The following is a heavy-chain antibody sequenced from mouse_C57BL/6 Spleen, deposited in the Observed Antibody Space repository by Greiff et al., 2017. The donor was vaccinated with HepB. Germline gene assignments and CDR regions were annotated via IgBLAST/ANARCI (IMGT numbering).Heavy chain of an antibody. D-gene: IGHD2-4*01. CDR1: GFTFTDYY. Sequence: EVQWVESGGGLVQPGGSLSLSCAASGFTFTDYYMSWVRQPSGKALEWLGFIRNKANGYTTEYSASVKGRFTISRDNSQSILYLQMNALRAEDSATYYCARAPSYDYDWFAYWGQGTLVTVSA. CDR3: ARAPSYDYDWFAY. CDR2: IRNKANGYTT. V-gene: IGHV7-3*01. J-gene: IGHJ3*01.